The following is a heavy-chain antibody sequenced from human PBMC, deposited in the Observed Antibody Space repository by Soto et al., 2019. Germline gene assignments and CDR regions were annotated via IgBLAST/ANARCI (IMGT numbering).Heavy chain of an antibody. CDR1: GFTLSSYW. J-gene: IGHJ6*02. V-gene: IGHV3-74*01. CDR2: ISREGSST. CDR3: TRGQAGPYGMDV. Sequence: EVQLVESGGGLVQPGGSLRLSCAASGFTLSSYWMHWVRQAPGKGLVWVSRISREGSSTAYADSVKGRFTISRDNAKNTLNLQMKSLRAEDTAVYYCTRGQAGPYGMDVWGQGNTVTVSS.